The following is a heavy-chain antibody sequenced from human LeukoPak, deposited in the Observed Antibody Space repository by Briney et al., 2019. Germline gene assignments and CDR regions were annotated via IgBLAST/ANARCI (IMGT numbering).Heavy chain of an antibody. CDR2: IYYSGST. CDR1: GGSISSSSYY. D-gene: IGHD3-3*01. J-gene: IGHJ5*02. CDR3: ASRWIFVYNWFDP. V-gene: IGHV4-39*01. Sequence: SETLSLTCTVSGGSISSSSYYWGWIRQPPGKGLEWIGSIYYSGSTYYNPSLKSRVTISVDTSKNQFSLKLSSVTAADTAVYYCASRWIFVYNWFDPWGQGTLVTVSS.